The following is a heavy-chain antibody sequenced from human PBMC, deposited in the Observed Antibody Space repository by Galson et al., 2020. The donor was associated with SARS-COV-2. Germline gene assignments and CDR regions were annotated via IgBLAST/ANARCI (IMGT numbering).Heavy chain of an antibody. J-gene: IGHJ6*03. V-gene: IGHV2-5*02. D-gene: IGHD5-12*01. CDR2: IYWDDDK. CDR3: AHSRRRDGYNLYYYYMDV. Sequence: VSGPTLVKPTQTLTLTCTFSGFLLSSSGMGVGWIRQPPGKALEWLALIYWDDDKLYSPSLKSRLSITKDTSEYQVVLTLTNVDPVDTATYYCAHSRRRDGYNLYYYYMDVWGNGTTVTVSS. CDR1: GFLLSSSGMG.